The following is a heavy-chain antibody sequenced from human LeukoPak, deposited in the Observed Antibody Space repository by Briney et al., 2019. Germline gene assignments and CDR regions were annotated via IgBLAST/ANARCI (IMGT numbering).Heavy chain of an antibody. Sequence: PGGSLRLSCAASGFTFSDAWMNWARQAPGKGLEWVGRIKTKSDGETTDYAAPVKGRFTISRDDSKNTLYVQMNSLKIEDTAVYYCTTDPWHGMDVWGRGTTVTVSS. CDR3: TTDPWHGMDV. D-gene: IGHD5-24*01. CDR1: GFTFSDAW. CDR2: IKTKSDGETT. V-gene: IGHV3-15*07. J-gene: IGHJ6*02.